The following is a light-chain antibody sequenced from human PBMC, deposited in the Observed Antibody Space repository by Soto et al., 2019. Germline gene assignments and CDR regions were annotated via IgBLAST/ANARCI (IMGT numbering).Light chain of an antibody. V-gene: IGLV2-14*01. J-gene: IGLJ7*01. Sequence: QSALTQPASVSGSPGQSITISCTGTSSDVGGHNFVSWYQHHPGKAPKLMIFSVSNRPPGVSNRFSGSKSGNTASLTISGLQAEDEADYYCTSYTTSSTYVFGSGTQLTVL. CDR2: SVS. CDR3: TSYTTSSTYV. CDR1: SSDVGGHNF.